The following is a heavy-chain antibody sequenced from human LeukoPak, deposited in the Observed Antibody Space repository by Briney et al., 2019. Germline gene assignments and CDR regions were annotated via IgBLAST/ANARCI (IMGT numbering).Heavy chain of an antibody. CDR1: GFTFSSYA. V-gene: IGHV3-30*14. J-gene: IGHJ3*02. D-gene: IGHD1-1*01. CDR3: ARDAQRIRKGAFDI. CDR2: ISYDGSNK. Sequence: GGSLRLSCAASGFTFSSYAMHWVRQAPGKGLEWVAVISYDGSNKYYADSVMGRFTIFRDNSKNTLYLQMNSLRAEDTAVYYCARDAQRIRKGAFDIWGQGTMVTVSS.